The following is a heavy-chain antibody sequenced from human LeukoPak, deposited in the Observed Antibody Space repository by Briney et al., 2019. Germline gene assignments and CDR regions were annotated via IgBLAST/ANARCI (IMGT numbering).Heavy chain of an antibody. J-gene: IGHJ5*02. D-gene: IGHD3-10*01. CDR1: GVSFSGYY. V-gene: IGHV4-34*01. Sequence: SETLSLTCAVYGVSFSGYYWSWLRQPPGKGLEWIGEINHSGSTNHNPSLKSRVTISVDTSKNQFSLKLSSVTAADTAVYYCATIYGSGSQNWFDPWGQGTLVTVSS. CDR2: INHSGST. CDR3: ATIYGSGSQNWFDP.